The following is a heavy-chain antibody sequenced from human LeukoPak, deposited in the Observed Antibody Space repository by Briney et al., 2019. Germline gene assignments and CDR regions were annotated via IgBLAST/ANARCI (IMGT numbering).Heavy chain of an antibody. J-gene: IGHJ3*02. CDR3: ARERALDYYDSSGDAFDI. CDR1: GGSIRSYY. D-gene: IGHD3-22*01. CDR2: IYYSGST. V-gene: IGHV4-59*12. Sequence: PSETLSLTCTVSGGSIRSYYWSWIRQPPGKGLEWIGYIYYSGSTNYNPSLKSRVTISVDTSKNQFSLKLSSVTAADTAVYYCARERALDYYDSSGDAFDIWGQGTMVTVSS.